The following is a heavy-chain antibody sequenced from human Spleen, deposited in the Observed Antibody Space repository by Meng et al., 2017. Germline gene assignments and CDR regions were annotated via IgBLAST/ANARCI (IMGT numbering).Heavy chain of an antibody. V-gene: IGHV3-23*01. D-gene: IGHD1-1*01. CDR3: ATKTTELDN. CDR1: GFTFSSYA. J-gene: IGHJ4*02. CDR2: ISVSGGNT. Sequence: GGSLRLSCEASGFTFSSYAMNWVRQAPGKGLEWVSLISVSGGNTYYADSVKGRFTISRDNSKNTLYLQMNSLRAEDTAVYYCATKTTELDNWGQGTQVTVSS.